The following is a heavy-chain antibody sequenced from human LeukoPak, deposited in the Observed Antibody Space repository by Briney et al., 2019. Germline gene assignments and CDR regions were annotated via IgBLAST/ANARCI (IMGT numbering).Heavy chain of an antibody. V-gene: IGHV4-61*02. CDR1: GGSVSSGSYY. CDR2: IYTAGGT. J-gene: IGHJ3*02. D-gene: IGHD2/OR15-2a*01. Sequence: PSQTLSLTCIVSGGSVSSGSYYWSWIRQAAGKGLEWIGRIYTAGGTSYNSSLQSRVSMSINTSTNQFSLNLISVTAADTAVYYCARTSYLNTEYALDIWGQGTMVTVSS. CDR3: ARTSYLNTEYALDI.